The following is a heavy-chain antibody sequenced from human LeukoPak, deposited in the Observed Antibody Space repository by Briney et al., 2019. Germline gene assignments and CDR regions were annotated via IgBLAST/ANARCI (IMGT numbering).Heavy chain of an antibody. CDR1: GYSISSGYY. J-gene: IGHJ6*03. Sequence: SETLSLTCAVAGYSISSGYYWSWIRQPAGKGLEWVGRIYTSGSTNYNPSLKSRVTISVDTSKNQFSLKLSSVTAADTAVYYCARDGVVVPAAIRYYYYYMDVWGKGTTVTVSS. V-gene: IGHV4-61*02. D-gene: IGHD2-2*01. CDR2: IYTSGST. CDR3: ARDGVVVPAAIRYYYYYMDV.